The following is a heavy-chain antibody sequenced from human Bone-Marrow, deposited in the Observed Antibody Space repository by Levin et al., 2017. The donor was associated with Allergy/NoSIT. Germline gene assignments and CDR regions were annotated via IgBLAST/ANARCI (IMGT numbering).Heavy chain of an antibody. CDR3: VKGDDRGS. V-gene: IGHV3-21*01. D-gene: IGHD3-22*01. Sequence: PGGSLRLSCAASGFAFSASTMNWVRQAPGEGLEWLSSINTGGTYTHVADSVKGRFTISRDNTKNSVSLQMNSLTVEDTAVYYCVKGDDRGSWGQGTLVTVSS. CDR2: INTGGTYT. J-gene: IGHJ5*02. CDR1: GFAFSAST.